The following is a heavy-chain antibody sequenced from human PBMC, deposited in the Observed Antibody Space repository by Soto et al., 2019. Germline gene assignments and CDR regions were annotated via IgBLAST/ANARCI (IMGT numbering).Heavy chain of an antibody. CDR3: AKWTYLDF. CDR1: GFSFASFA. Sequence: PGGSLRLSCTASGFSFASFALTWVRQAPGKGLEWVATIVGSDGKTHYADSVKGRFSISRDTSRNTVYLQMNNLRADDTAIYYCAKWTYLDFWGQGTRVTVSS. CDR2: IVGSDGKT. D-gene: IGHD5-12*01. J-gene: IGHJ4*02. V-gene: IGHV3-23*01.